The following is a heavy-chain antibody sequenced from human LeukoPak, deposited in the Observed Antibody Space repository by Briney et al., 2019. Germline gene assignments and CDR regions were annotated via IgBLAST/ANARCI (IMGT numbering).Heavy chain of an antibody. D-gene: IGHD3-10*01. CDR2: IYYSGST. CDR1: GGSISSYY. CDR3: ARGRRGSGSSYYFDY. V-gene: IGHV4-59*01. Sequence: PSETLSLTCTVSGGSISSYYWSWIRQPPGKGLEWIGYIYYSGSTNYNPSLKSRVTISVDTSKNRFSLKLSSVTAADTAVYYCARGRRGSGSSYYFDYWGQGTLVTVSS. J-gene: IGHJ4*02.